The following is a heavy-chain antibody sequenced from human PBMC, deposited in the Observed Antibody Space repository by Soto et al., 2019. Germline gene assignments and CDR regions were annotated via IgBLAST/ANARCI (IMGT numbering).Heavy chain of an antibody. Sequence: SVKIACKASGGTLSSYTISWVRQAPGQRLEWMGGIIPIFGTANYAQKFQGRVTITADESTSTAYMELSSLRSEDTAVYYCASGGRSRSYGPPDYYDSSGYYPLYYYYYGMDVWGQGTTVTVSS. V-gene: IGHV1-69*13. CDR1: GGTLSSYT. D-gene: IGHD3-22*01. CDR2: IIPIFGTA. CDR3: ASGGRSRSYGPPDYYDSSGYYPLYYYYYGMDV. J-gene: IGHJ6*02.